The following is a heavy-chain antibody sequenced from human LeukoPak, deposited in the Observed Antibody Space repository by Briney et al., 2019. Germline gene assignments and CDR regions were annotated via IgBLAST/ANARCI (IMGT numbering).Heavy chain of an antibody. CDR1: GFTFSSYG. V-gene: IGHV4-34*01. CDR2: INHSGST. D-gene: IGHD4-23*01. CDR3: ARTNYGGNSVRDY. Sequence: GSLRLSCAASGFTFSSYGMSWVRQPPGKGLEWIGEINHSGSTNYNPSLKSRVTISVDTSKNQFSLKLSSVTAADTAVYYCARTNYGGNSVRDYWGQGTLVTVSS. J-gene: IGHJ4*02.